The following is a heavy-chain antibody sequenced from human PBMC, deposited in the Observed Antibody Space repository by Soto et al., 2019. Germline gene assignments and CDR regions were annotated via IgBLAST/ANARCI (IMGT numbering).Heavy chain of an antibody. V-gene: IGHV1-58*01. CDR1: GCTFASSA. CDR3: AADPYSSSWTPDFAY. CDR2: IVVGSGNT. J-gene: IGHJ4*02. D-gene: IGHD6-13*01. Sequence: PVKVSCKASGCTFASSAVQWVRQARVQRLEWIGWIVVGSGNTNYAQKFQERVTITRDMSTSTAYMELGSLRSEDTAVYYCAADPYSSSWTPDFAYWGQGTLVTVSS.